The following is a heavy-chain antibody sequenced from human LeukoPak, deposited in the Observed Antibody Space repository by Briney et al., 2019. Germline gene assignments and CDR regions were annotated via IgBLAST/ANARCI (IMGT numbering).Heavy chain of an antibody. CDR2: IYSGGGT. CDR1: GFTVSSNY. Sequence: GGSLRLSCAASGFTVSSNYMSWVRQAPGKGLEWVSVIYSGGGTYYADSVKGRFTISRDNSKNTLYLQMNSLRAEDTAVYYCARDYPGYYYYGMDVWGQGTTVTVSS. CDR3: ARDYPGYYYYGMDV. J-gene: IGHJ6*02. D-gene: IGHD3-16*02. V-gene: IGHV3-53*01.